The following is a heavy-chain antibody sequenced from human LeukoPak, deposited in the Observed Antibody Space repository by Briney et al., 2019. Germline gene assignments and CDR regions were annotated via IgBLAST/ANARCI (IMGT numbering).Heavy chain of an antibody. CDR3: AKDGSLLWFGDLGGAYFDY. J-gene: IGHJ4*02. D-gene: IGHD3-10*01. Sequence: GGSLRLSCAASGFTFSSYWMSWVRQAPGKGLEWVANIKQDGSEKYYADSVKGRFTISRDNSKNTLYLQMNSLRAEDTAVYYCAKDGSLLWFGDLGGAYFDYWGQGTLVTVSS. CDR2: IKQDGSEK. V-gene: IGHV3-7*01. CDR1: GFTFSSYW.